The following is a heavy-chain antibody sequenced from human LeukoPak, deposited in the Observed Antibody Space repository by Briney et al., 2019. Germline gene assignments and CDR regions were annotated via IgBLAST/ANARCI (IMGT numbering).Heavy chain of an antibody. CDR1: GGSISSSSYY. CDR2: IYYSGST. Sequence: SETLSLTCTVSGGSISSSSYYWGWIRQPPGKGLEWIGSIYYSGSTYYNPSLKSRVTISVDTSKNQFSLKLSSVTAADTAVYYCARHLLGQQLLLRGYWYFDLWGRGTLVTVSS. D-gene: IGHD6-13*01. CDR3: ARHLLGQQLLLRGYWYFDL. J-gene: IGHJ2*01. V-gene: IGHV4-39*01.